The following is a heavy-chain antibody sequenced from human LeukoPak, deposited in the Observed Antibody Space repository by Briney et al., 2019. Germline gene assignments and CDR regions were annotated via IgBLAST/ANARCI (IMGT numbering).Heavy chain of an antibody. Sequence: GGALRLSCAAFRFTFSNYWIHGVRQAPGNGLVWVSRIDNAGSITTHADSVKGRFTISRDNAENTLYLQMNSLRVEDTAVYYCVRSAFHAGSGNYYDYWGQGTLVTVSS. CDR1: RFTFSNYW. CDR2: IDNAGSIT. CDR3: VRSAFHAGSGNYYDY. D-gene: IGHD3-22*01. J-gene: IGHJ4*02. V-gene: IGHV3-74*03.